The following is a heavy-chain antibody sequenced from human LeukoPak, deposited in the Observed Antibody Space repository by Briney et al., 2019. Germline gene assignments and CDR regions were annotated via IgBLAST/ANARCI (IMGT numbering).Heavy chain of an antibody. CDR1: GGSFSGYY. CDR3: ARVQLGILGY. CDR2: INHSGST. V-gene: IGHV4-34*01. J-gene: IGHJ4*02. Sequence: PSETLSLTCAVYGGSFSGYYWSWIRQPQGKGLEWIGEINHSGSTNYNPSLKSRVTISVDTSKNQFSLKLSSVTAADTAVYYCARVQLGILGYWGQGTLVTVSS. D-gene: IGHD7-27*01.